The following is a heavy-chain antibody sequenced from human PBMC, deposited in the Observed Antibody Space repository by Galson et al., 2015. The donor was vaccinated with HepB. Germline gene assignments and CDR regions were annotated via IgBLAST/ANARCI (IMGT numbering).Heavy chain of an antibody. CDR1: GFTFDDYG. CDR2: INWNGGST. CDR3: ARVQLYSSGWYWYFDL. V-gene: IGHV3-20*04. D-gene: IGHD6-19*01. J-gene: IGHJ2*01. Sequence: SLRLSCAASGFTFDDYGMSWVRQAPGKGLEWVSGINWNGGSTGYADSVKGRFTISRDNAKNSLYLQMNSLRAEDTALYYCARVQLYSSGWYWYFDLWGRGTLVTVSS.